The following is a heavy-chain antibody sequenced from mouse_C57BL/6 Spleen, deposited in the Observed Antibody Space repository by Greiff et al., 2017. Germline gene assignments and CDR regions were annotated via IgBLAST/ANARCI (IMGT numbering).Heavy chain of an antibody. V-gene: IGHV1-82*01. CDR3: ARGTMVTPYWYFDV. Sequence: QVQLQQSGPELVKPGASVKISCKASGYAFSSSWMNWVKQRPGKGLEWIGRIYPGDGDTNYNGKFKGKATLTADKASSTAYMQLSSLTSEDSAVYFCARGTMVTPYWYFDVWGTGTTVTVSS. CDR1: GYAFSSSW. J-gene: IGHJ1*03. CDR2: IYPGDGDT. D-gene: IGHD2-1*01.